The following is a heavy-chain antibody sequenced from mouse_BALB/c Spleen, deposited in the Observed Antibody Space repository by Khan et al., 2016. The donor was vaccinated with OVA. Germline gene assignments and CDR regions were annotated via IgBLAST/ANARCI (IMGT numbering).Heavy chain of an antibody. D-gene: IGHD1-1*01. CDR1: GYTFTDYS. CDR2: LKPETGKP. CDR3: DREYYGS. J-gene: IGHJ3*01. Sequence: QIQLVQSGPELKKPGETVKISCKASGYTFTDYSMHWLKQAPGKGLKWMGWLKPETGKPTYADDFKGRFAFSLETSASTAYLQINNLKNEDTATYFCDREYYGSWGQGTLVTVSA. V-gene: IGHV9-2-1*01.